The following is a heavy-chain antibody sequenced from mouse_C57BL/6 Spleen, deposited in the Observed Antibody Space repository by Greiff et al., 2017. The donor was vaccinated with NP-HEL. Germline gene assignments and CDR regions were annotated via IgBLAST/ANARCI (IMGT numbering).Heavy chain of an antibody. D-gene: IGHD2-4*01. CDR1: GFSFNTYA. CDR2: IRSKSNNYAT. Sequence: EVQRVESGGGLVQPKGSLKLSCAASGFSFNTYAMNWVRQAPGKGLEWVARIRSKSNNYATYYADSVKDRFTISRDDSESMLYLQMNNLKTEDTAMYYCVRQVDYDGDWYFDVWGTGTTVTVSS. J-gene: IGHJ1*03. V-gene: IGHV10-1*01. CDR3: VRQVDYDGDWYFDV.